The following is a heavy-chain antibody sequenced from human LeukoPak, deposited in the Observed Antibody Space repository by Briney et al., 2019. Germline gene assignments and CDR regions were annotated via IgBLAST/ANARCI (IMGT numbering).Heavy chain of an antibody. CDR2: ITSGNYM. CDR1: GFTFSSFS. Sequence: GGSLRLSCAASGFTFSSFSMNWVRQAPGKGLEWVSSITSGNYMYYADSVKGRFTISRDNAKNTVFLQMNSLRAEDTAVYYCARVGVSWGGFDIWGQGTMVTVSS. V-gene: IGHV3-21*01. J-gene: IGHJ3*02. CDR3: ARVGVSWGGFDI. D-gene: IGHD7-27*01.